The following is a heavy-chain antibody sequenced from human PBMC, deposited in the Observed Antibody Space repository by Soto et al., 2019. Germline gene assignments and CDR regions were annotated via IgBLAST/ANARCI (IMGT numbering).Heavy chain of an antibody. J-gene: IGHJ4*02. Sequence: EVQLVESGGGLIQPGGSLRLSCAASGFTVSSHYMTWVRQAPGKGLEWVSLIYTGGSTYYADSVKGGFTISRDNTRLMLYLQMNSLSAEDTAVYYCARGYYDSTAYFDCWGQGTLVAVSS. D-gene: IGHD3-22*01. CDR3: ARGYYDSTAYFDC. CDR1: GFTVSSHY. V-gene: IGHV3-53*01. CDR2: IYTGGST.